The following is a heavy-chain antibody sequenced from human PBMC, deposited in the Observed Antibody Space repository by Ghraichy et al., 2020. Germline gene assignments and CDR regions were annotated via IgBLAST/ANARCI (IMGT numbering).Heavy chain of an antibody. Sequence: SVKVSCKASGGTFSSYAISWVRQAPGQGLEWMGGIIPIFGTANYAQKFQGRVTITADESTSTAYMELSSLRSEDTAVYYCASLPTRGFGELYFDYWGQGTLVTVSS. J-gene: IGHJ4*02. CDR1: GGTFSSYA. D-gene: IGHD3-10*01. CDR3: ASLPTRGFGELYFDY. CDR2: IIPIFGTA. V-gene: IGHV1-69*13.